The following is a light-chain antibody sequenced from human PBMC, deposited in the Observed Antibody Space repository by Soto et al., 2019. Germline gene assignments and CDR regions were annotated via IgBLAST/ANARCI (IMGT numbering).Light chain of an antibody. CDR3: QQRSNWPWT. CDR2: DAS. J-gene: IGKJ1*01. CDR1: QSVSSY. V-gene: IGKV3-11*01. Sequence: IVLTHSPAPLSLSPGERATLSCRASQSVSSYLAWYQQKPGQAPRLLIYDASNRATGIPARFSGSGSGTDFTLTISSLEPEDFAVYYCQQRSNWPWTFGQGTKVDIK.